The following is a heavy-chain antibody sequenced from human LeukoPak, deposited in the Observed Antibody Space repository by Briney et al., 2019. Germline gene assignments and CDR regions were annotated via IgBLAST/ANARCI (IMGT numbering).Heavy chain of an antibody. CDR1: GGSISSSSYY. J-gene: IGHJ5*02. CDR2: IYYTGNT. CDR3: ARASFNVVFGNWFDP. Sequence: PSETLSLTCTVSGGSISSSSYYWAWIRQPPGTGLEWIETIYYTGNTFYNPSLRSRVTISVDSSKNQFSLKLSSVTAADTAVYYCARASFNVVFGNWFDPWGQGTLVTVSS. D-gene: IGHD2-8*01. V-gene: IGHV4-39*01.